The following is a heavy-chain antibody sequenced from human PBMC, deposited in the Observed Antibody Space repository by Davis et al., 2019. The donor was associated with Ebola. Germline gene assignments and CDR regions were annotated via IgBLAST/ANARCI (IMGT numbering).Heavy chain of an antibody. CDR3: ARNMYSGSRGYYYYGMDV. J-gene: IGHJ6*02. CDR2: ISWNSGSI. D-gene: IGHD6-6*01. V-gene: IGHV3-9*01. Sequence: SLKISCAASGFTFDDYAMHWVRQAPGKGLEWVSGISWNSGSIGYADSVKGRFTISRDNSKNTLYLQMNSLRAEDTAVYYCARNMYSGSRGYYYYGMDVWGQGTTVTVSS. CDR1: GFTFDDYA.